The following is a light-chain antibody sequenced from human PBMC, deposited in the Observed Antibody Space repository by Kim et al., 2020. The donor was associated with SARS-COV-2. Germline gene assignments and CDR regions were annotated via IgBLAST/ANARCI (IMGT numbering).Light chain of an antibody. J-gene: IGLJ2*01. V-gene: IGLV3-19*01. CDR1: SLRTYY. CDR2: GKN. Sequence: VDLGQTVRITCQGDSLRTYYTTWFQQKPGQAPIVVFYGKNNRPSGIPDRFSGSSSGNTASLTITATQAGDEADYYCNSRDNNDNVLFGGGTKVTVL. CDR3: NSRDNNDNVL.